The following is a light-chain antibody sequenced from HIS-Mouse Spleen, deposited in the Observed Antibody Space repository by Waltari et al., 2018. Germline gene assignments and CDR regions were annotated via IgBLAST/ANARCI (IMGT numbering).Light chain of an antibody. CDR1: ALPKQY. Sequence: SYELTQPPSVSVSPGQTARITCSGDALPKQYAYWYQQTPGQAPVLVIYKDSERPSGIPERFSGSSSGTTVTLTISGVQAEDEADYYCQSADSSGTGWVFGGGTKLTVL. CDR2: KDS. J-gene: IGLJ3*02. CDR3: QSADSSGTGWV. V-gene: IGLV3-25*03.